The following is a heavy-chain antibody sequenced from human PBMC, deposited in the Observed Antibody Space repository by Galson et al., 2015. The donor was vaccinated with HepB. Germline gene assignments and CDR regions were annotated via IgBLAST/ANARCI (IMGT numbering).Heavy chain of an antibody. CDR3: ARDPPLGTPFDY. Sequence: SLRLSCAAAGVHFKNYTMNWGPQAPGKGLEWVSSISGTSDYIYYADSLKGRFTISRDNAKNSLYLQMNSLRAEDTAVYYCARDPPLGTPFDYWGQGTLVTVSS. CDR2: ISGTSDYI. V-gene: IGHV3-21*01. J-gene: IGHJ4*02. CDR1: GVHFKNYT. D-gene: IGHD7-27*01.